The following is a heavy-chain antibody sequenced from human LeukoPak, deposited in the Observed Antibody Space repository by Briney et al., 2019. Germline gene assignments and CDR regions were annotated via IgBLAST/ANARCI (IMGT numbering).Heavy chain of an antibody. D-gene: IGHD3-10*01. Sequence: GRSLRLSCAASGFTFSSYGMHWVRQAPGKGLEWVADIRHDGSDVYNVDSVRGRFTISRDNAKNSLFLQMNSLKDEDTAVYYCARDGSGSDFSLDYWGQGTLVTVSS. CDR1: GFTFSSYG. CDR2: IRHDGSDV. V-gene: IGHV3-7*04. J-gene: IGHJ4*02. CDR3: ARDGSGSDFSLDY.